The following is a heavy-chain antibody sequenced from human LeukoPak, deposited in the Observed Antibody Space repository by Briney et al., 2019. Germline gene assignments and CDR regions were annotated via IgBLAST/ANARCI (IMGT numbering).Heavy chain of an antibody. D-gene: IGHD3-10*01. CDR1: GYTFTGYY. Sequence: ASVKVSCKASGYTFTGYYMHWVRQAPGQGLEWMGWINPNSGGTNYAQKFQGRVTVTRDTSISTAYMELSRLRSDDTAVYYCARDPRITMVRGVIIDYYYGMDVWGRGTTVTVSS. J-gene: IGHJ6*02. CDR2: INPNSGGT. V-gene: IGHV1-2*02. CDR3: ARDPRITMVRGVIIDYYYGMDV.